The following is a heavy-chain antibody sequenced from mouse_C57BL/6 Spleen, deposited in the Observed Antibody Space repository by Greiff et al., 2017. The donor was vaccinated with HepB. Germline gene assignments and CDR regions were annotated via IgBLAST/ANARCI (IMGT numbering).Heavy chain of an antibody. CDR2: IDPSDSYT. V-gene: IGHV1-69*01. D-gene: IGHD1-1*01. CDR1: GYTFTSYW. CDR3: EIPYYYDSNYRFLFAY. Sequence: QVQLQQPGAELVMPGASVKLSCKASGYTFTSYWMHWVKQRPGQGFEWIGEIDPSDSYTNYNQKFKGKSTLTVDKSSSTAYMQLSSLTSEDSAVYYLEIPYYYDSNYRFLFAYWGQGTLVTVSA. J-gene: IGHJ3*01.